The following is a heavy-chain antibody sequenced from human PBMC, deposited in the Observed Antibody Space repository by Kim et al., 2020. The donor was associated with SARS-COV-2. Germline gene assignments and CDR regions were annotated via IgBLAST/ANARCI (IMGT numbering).Heavy chain of an antibody. Sequence: SETLSLTCTVSGGSISSGGYYWSWIRQHPGKGLEWIGYIYYSGSTYYNPSLKSRVTISVDTSKNQFSLKLSSVTAADTAVYYCARTGITMIVVVSHFDSLGPGTPVPGS. CDR2: IYYSGST. V-gene: IGHV4-31*03. D-gene: IGHD3-22*01. CDR1: GGSISSGGYY. CDR3: ARTGITMIVVVSHFDS. J-gene: IGHJ4*02.